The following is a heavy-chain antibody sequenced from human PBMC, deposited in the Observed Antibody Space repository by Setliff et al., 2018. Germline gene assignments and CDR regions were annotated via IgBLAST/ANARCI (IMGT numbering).Heavy chain of an antibody. CDR3: ARDTRDRYDSSGHYLSLDY. Sequence: SVKVSCKASGDTFSTYSLSWVRQAPGQGLEWMGGIIPLLETAKYAQKFQGRATITADESTRTAYMEMSSLGSEDTAIFYCARDTRDRYDSSGHYLSLDYWGQGTLVTVSS. CDR2: IIPLLETA. V-gene: IGHV1-69*13. D-gene: IGHD3-22*01. CDR1: GDTFSTYS. J-gene: IGHJ4*02.